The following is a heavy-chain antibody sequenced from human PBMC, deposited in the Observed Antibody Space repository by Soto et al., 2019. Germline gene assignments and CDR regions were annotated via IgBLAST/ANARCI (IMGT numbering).Heavy chain of an antibody. D-gene: IGHD2-8*02. J-gene: IGHJ4*02. CDR3: ARDKITGLFDY. V-gene: IGHV4-31*03. CDR2: ISYSGNT. Sequence: SETLSLTCTVSGDSITSGNYFWSWIRQHPGKGLEWIGYISYSGNTYYNPSLKSRVTISLETSKNRFSLKLTSVTAADTAVYYCARDKITGLFDYWGQGTLVTVSS. CDR1: GDSITSGNYF.